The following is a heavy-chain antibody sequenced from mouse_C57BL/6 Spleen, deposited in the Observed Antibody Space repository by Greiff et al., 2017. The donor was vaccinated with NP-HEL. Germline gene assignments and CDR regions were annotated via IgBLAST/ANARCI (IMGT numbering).Heavy chain of an antibody. D-gene: IGHD2-1*01. CDR1: GYSFTSYY. Sequence: QVQLQQSGPELVKPGASVKISCKASGYSFTSYYIHWVKQRPGQGLEWIGWIYPGSGNTKYNEKFKGKATLTADTSSSTAYMQLSSLTSEDSAVYYCARGGNYWAWFAYWGQGTLVTVSA. V-gene: IGHV1-66*01. CDR3: ARGGNYWAWFAY. J-gene: IGHJ3*01. CDR2: IYPGSGNT.